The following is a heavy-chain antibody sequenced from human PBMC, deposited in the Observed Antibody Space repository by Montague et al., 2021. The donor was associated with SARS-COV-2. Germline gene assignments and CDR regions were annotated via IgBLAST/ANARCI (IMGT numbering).Heavy chain of an antibody. J-gene: IGHJ2*01. CDR2: ICDGVRRI. V-gene: IGHV3-74*01. Sequence: SLRLSCAASGFNFPRYCMHWVRQSPGQGLEWVARICDGVRRISYADSVRDRFTVSRDNAKNTLSLLMNNLSGKDMAVYYCVRDGGDDKHDWWFDLWGRGTHVSVSS. D-gene: IGHD2-21*02. CDR1: GFNFPRYC. CDR3: VRDGGDDKHDWWFDL.